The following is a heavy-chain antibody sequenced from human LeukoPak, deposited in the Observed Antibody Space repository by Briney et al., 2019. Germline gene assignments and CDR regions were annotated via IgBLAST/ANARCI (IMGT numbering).Heavy chain of an antibody. Sequence: GGFLRLSCAASGFTFSTYEMNWVRQAPGKGLEWVSYIGSSNTIYYADSVKGRFTISRDNAKNSLYLQMNSLRAEDTAVYYCAREGRSGYDLTGYYGMDVWGKGTTVTVSS. J-gene: IGHJ6*04. V-gene: IGHV3-48*03. D-gene: IGHD5-12*01. CDR1: GFTFSTYE. CDR3: AREGRSGYDLTGYYGMDV. CDR2: IGSSNTI.